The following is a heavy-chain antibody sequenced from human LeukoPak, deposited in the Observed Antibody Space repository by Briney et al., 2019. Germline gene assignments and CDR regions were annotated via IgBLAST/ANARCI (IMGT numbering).Heavy chain of an antibody. CDR3: AGGYSGYDYDY. D-gene: IGHD5-12*01. J-gene: IGHJ4*02. Sequence: SETLSLTCTVSGGSIRSHYWSWFRQSPGNRLEWIGYIYYSGSTNYNPSLKSRVTISVDTSKNQFSLKLSSVTAADTAVYYCAGGYSGYDYDYWGQGTLVTVSS. CDR1: GGSIRSHY. CDR2: IYYSGST. V-gene: IGHV4-59*08.